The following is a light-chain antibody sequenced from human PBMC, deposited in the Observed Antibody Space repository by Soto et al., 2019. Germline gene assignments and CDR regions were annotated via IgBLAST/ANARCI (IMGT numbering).Light chain of an antibody. J-gene: IGLJ3*02. CDR3: QTWGTGFRV. CDR2: LDSAGRH. V-gene: IGLV4-69*01. Sequence: QSVLTQSPSASPSLGASVKLTCTLSSGHSTYAIAWHQQQPEKGPRFLMNLDSAGRHSKGDEIPDRFSGSSSGAERYLTISSLQSEDEADYYCQTWGTGFRVFGGGTKLTVL. CDR1: SGHSTYA.